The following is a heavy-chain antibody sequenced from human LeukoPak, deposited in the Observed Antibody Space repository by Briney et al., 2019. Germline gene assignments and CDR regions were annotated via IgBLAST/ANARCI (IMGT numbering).Heavy chain of an antibody. CDR1: GGSFCGYY. J-gene: IGHJ1*01. V-gene: IGHV4-34*01. CDR2: INHSGST. D-gene: IGHD3-22*01. Sequence: PSETLSLTCAVYGGSFCGYYWSWIRQPPGKGLEWIGEINHSGSTNYNPPLKSRVTISVDTSKNQFSLKLSSVTAADTAVYYCARGPRYYYDSSGYYSNFQHWGQGTLVTVSS. CDR3: ARGPRYYYDSSGYYSNFQH.